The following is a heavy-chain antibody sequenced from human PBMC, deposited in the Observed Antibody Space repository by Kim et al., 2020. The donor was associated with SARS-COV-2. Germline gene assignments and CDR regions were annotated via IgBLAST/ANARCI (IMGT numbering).Heavy chain of an antibody. CDR3: VRKGPRSAAYYAWDKPDA. Sequence: GGSLRLSCAASGFSLRSYAMHWVRQAPGKGLEWVALISSNGKNENYADSVKGRFAVSRDSSNNTVTLQLAILRPEDTAVYYCVRKGPRSAAYYAWDKPDA. V-gene: IGHV3-30*03. CDR1: GFSLRSYA. CDR2: ISSNGKNE. J-gene: IGHJ3*01. D-gene: IGHD3-16*01.